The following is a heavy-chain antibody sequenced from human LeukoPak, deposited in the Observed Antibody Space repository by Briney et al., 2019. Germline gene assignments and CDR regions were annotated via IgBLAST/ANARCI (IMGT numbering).Heavy chain of an antibody. Sequence: GGSLRLSCPASGIPFSSYWMSWVRQGPGKGLEWVANIKQDGSEKYYVGSVKGRLTISRDNAKNSLYLQMNSLRADDTAVYYCATGLVGANRWGQGTLVTVSS. J-gene: IGHJ5*02. V-gene: IGHV3-7*05. CDR2: IKQDGSEK. CDR3: ATGLVGANR. CDR1: GIPFSSYW. D-gene: IGHD1-26*01.